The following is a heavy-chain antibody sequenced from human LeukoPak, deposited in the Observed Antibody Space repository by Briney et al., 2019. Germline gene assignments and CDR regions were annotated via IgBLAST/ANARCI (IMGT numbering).Heavy chain of an antibody. CDR1: GFTFSDYF. J-gene: IGHJ5*02. CDR3: ARGIHKTHCTRASCYVNWFDP. CDR2: ISSSSSNT. D-gene: IGHD2-2*01. V-gene: IGHV3-11*06. Sequence: GGSLRLSCAASGFTFSDYFMTWMRQAPGKVLEWVSYISSSSSNTNYADSVKGRFTISRDNAKNSLSLQMNSLRAEDTAVYYCARGIHKTHCTRASCYVNWFDPWGQGTLVTVSS.